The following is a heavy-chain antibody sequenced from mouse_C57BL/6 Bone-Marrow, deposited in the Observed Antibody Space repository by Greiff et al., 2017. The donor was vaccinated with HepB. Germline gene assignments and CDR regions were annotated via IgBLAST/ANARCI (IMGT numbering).Heavy chain of an antibody. CDR1: GFSFTSYG. V-gene: IGHV2-2*01. CDR3: ARAVYYGSSYGYFDV. CDR2: IWSGGST. D-gene: IGHD1-1*01. J-gene: IGHJ1*03. Sequence: VQLKESGPGLVQPSQSLSITCTVSGFSFTSYGVHWVRQSPGKGLEWLGVIWSGGSTDYNAAFISRLSISKDNSKSQVFFKMNSLQADDTAIYYCARAVYYGSSYGYFDVWGTGTTVTVSS.